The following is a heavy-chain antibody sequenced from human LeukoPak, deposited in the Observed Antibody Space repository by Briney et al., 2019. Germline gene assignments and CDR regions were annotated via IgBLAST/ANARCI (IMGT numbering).Heavy chain of an antibody. CDR1: GGTFSSYA. Sequence: SVKVSCKASGGTFSSYAISWVRQAPGQGLEWMGGIIPILGTANYAQKFQGRVTMTRDTSTSTAYMELSSLRSEDTAVYYCARVSGSYSFDYWGQGTLVTVSS. CDR2: IIPILGTA. D-gene: IGHD1-26*01. CDR3: ARVSGSYSFDY. J-gene: IGHJ4*02. V-gene: IGHV1-69*05.